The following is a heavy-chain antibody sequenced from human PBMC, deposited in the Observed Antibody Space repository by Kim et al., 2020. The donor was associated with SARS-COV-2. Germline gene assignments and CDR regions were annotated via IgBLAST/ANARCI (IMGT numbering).Heavy chain of an antibody. D-gene: IGHD1-26*01. CDR2: IYPGDSNT. V-gene: IGHV5-51*01. CDR1: GYSFTSYW. CDR3: ARWVGATFYY. J-gene: IGHJ4*02. Sequence: GESLKISCKGSGYSFTSYWIGWVRQMPGKGLEWMAIIYPGDSNTKYSPSFQGQVTISADKSISTAYLQWSSLRASDTAMYYCARWVGATFYYWGQGTLVTVSS.